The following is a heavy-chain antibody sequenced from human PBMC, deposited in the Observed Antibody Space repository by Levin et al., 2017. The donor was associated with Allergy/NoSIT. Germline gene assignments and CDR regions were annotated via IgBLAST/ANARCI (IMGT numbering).Heavy chain of an antibody. CDR1: GGSFSGYY. Sequence: SETLSLTCAVYGGSFSGYYWSWIRQPPGKGLEWIGEINHSGSTNYNPSLKSRVTISVDTSKNQFSLKLSSVTAADTAVYYCATYSSDDYWGQGTLVTVSS. CDR3: ATYSSDDY. V-gene: IGHV4-34*01. J-gene: IGHJ4*02. D-gene: IGHD6-19*01. CDR2: INHSGST.